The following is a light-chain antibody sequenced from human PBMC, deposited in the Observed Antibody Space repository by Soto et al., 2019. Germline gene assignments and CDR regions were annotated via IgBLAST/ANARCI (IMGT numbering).Light chain of an antibody. Sequence: DIQMTQSPSSLSASVGDSVTITCRASQDISNYLAWYQQRPGKVPQLLMYAASTLQSGVPSRFSGSGSGTDFTLTISSLQLEDAAIYYCQRYKSASTFGQGTRLEI. V-gene: IGKV1-27*01. CDR2: AAS. CDR3: QRYKSAST. CDR1: QDISNY. J-gene: IGKJ5*01.